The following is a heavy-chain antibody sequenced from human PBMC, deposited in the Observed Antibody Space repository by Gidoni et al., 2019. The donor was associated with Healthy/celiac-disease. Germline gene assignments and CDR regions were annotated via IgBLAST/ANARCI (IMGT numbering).Heavy chain of an antibody. Sequence: QVQLQESGPGLVKPSQTLSLTCTVSGCSISSGGSYWSWIRQHPGKGLEWIGYIYYSGSTYYNPSLKSRVTISVDTSKNQFSLKLSSVTAADTAVYYCAAYYYDSSGYPHYYYYYGMDVWGQGTTVTVSS. D-gene: IGHD3-22*01. CDR1: GCSISSGGSY. CDR2: IYYSGST. CDR3: AAYYYDSSGYPHYYYYYGMDV. V-gene: IGHV4-31*03. J-gene: IGHJ6*02.